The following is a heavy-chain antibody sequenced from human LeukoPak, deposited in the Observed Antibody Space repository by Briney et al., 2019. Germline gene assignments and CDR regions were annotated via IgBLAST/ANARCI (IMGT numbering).Heavy chain of an antibody. D-gene: IGHD4-17*01. CDR2: ISWNSGSI. CDR3: AKVDDYGDYA. V-gene: IGHV3-9*01. Sequence: GGSLRLSCAASGFTFDDYAMHWVRQAPGKGLEWVSGISWNSGSIGYADSVKGRFTISRDNAKNSLYLQMNSLRAEDTALYYCAKVDDYGDYAWGQGTLVTLSS. J-gene: IGHJ5*02. CDR1: GFTFDDYA.